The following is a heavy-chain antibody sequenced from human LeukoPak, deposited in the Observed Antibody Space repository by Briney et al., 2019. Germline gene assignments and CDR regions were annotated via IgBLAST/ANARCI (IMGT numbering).Heavy chain of an antibody. J-gene: IGHJ4*02. CDR3: ARVQSSGHRLNHYFDY. CDR2: INPNSGGT. V-gene: IGHV1-2*02. D-gene: IGHD3-22*01. Sequence: GASVKVSCKASGYTFTGYYMHWVRQAPGQGLEWMGWINPNSGGTNYAQKFQGRVTMTRDTSISTAYMELSRLRSDDTAVYYCARVQSSGHRLNHYFDYWGQGTLVTVSS. CDR1: GYTFTGYY.